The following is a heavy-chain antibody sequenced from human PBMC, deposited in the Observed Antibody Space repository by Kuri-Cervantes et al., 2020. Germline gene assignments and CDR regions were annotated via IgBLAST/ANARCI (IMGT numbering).Heavy chain of an antibody. CDR3: ARAYYYDSSGYYSGDAFDI. V-gene: IGHV4-39*07. Sequence: SETLSLTCTVSGGSISSSSYYWGWNRQPPGKGLEWIGSIYYSGSTYYNPSLKSRVTISVDTSKNQFSLKLSSVTAADTAVYYCARAYYYDSSGYYSGDAFDIWGQGTMVTVSS. J-gene: IGHJ3*02. D-gene: IGHD3-22*01. CDR1: GGSISSSSYY. CDR2: IYYSGST.